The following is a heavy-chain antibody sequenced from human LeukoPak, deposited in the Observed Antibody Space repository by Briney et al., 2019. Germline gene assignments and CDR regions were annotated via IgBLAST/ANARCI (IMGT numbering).Heavy chain of an antibody. Sequence: GGSLRLSCAASGFTFSSYGMHWVRQAPGKGLEWVAVISNDGSNEFYADSVKGRFTISRDTSKNTLYLQMNSLRVEDTAVYYCASASSHRIAAGGDYWGQGTLVTVSS. CDR1: GFTFSSYG. CDR3: ASASSHRIAAGGDY. J-gene: IGHJ4*02. V-gene: IGHV3-30*03. CDR2: ISNDGSNE. D-gene: IGHD6-13*01.